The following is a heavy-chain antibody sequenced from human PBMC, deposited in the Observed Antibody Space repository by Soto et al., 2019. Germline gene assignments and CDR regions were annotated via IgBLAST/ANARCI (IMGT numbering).Heavy chain of an antibody. CDR1: GGSISSSSYY. J-gene: IGHJ4*02. CDR3: ARRLRYFDWLSNYFDY. D-gene: IGHD3-9*01. Sequence: SETLSLTCTVSGGSISSSSYYWGWIRQPPGKGLEWIGSIYYSGTTYYNPSLKSRVTISVDTSKNQFSLKLSSVTAADTAVYYCARRLRYFDWLSNYFDYWGQGTLVTVSS. CDR2: IYYSGTT. V-gene: IGHV4-39*01.